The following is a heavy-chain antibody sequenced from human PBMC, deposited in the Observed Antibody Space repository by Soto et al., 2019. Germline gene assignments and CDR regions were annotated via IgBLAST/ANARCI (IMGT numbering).Heavy chain of an antibody. Sequence: QVQLVQSGAEMRMPGSSVKVSCKASGGTFSTYPINWVRQAPGQGLEWMGGIIPLFGTTNYAQKFKGRVSITADESTSTAYMELSGLRADDAAVYYCARGATHGSSWYFWFDPWGQGTLVTVSS. V-gene: IGHV1-69*01. D-gene: IGHD6-13*01. J-gene: IGHJ5*02. CDR1: GGTFSTYP. CDR2: IIPLFGTT. CDR3: ARGATHGSSWYFWFDP.